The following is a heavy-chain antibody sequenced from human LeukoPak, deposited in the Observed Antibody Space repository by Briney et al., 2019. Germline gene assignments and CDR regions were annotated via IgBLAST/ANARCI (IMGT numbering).Heavy chain of an antibody. V-gene: IGHV4-59*01. CDR3: ARGYSGSYGRFDY. CDR2: IYYSVNT. CDR1: GGSISSFY. Sequence: PSETLSLTCTVSGGSISSFYWSWIRQPPGKGLEWIGYIYYSVNTNYNPSLKNRVTISVDTSKNQFSLKLSSVTAADTAVYYCARGYSGSYGRFDYWGQGTLATVSS. D-gene: IGHD1-26*01. J-gene: IGHJ4*02.